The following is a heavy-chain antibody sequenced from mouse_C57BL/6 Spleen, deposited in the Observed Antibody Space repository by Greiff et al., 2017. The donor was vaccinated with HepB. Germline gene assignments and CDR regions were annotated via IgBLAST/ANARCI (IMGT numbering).Heavy chain of an antibody. Sequence: DVKLVESGGGLVQPGGSLKLSCAASGFTFSDYYMYWVRQTPEKRLEWVAYISNGGGSTYYPDTVKGRFTISRDNAKNTLYLQMSRLKSEDTAMYYCARQGDGYDQGYFDYWGQGTTLTVSS. D-gene: IGHD2-2*01. J-gene: IGHJ2*01. CDR2: ISNGGGST. V-gene: IGHV5-12*01. CDR3: ARQGDGYDQGYFDY. CDR1: GFTFSDYY.